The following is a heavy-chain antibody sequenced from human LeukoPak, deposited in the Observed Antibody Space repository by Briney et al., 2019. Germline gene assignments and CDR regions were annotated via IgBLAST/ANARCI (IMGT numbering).Heavy chain of an antibody. J-gene: IGHJ4*02. CDR2: INHSGST. D-gene: IGHD6-6*01. Sequence: SETLSLTCAVYGGSFSGYYWSWLRQPPGKGREWIGEINHSGSTNYNPSLKSRVTISVDTSKNQFSPELSSVTAADTAVYYCAMTDSSSSGVASYWGQGTLVTVSS. V-gene: IGHV4-34*01. CDR1: GGSFSGYY. CDR3: AMTDSSSSGVASY.